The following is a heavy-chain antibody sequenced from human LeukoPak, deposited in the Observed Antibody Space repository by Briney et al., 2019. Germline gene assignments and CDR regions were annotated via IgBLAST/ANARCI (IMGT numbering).Heavy chain of an antibody. CDR1: GFTFSSYA. CDR3: ARGTAAVANFDY. Sequence: PGGSLRLSCAASGFTFSSYAMSWVRQAPGKGLEWVSSISVSGADTYDADSVKGRFTISRDKSKNTVYLQMNSLRAEDTAVYYCARGTAAVANFDYWGQGSLVTVS. D-gene: IGHD6-13*01. V-gene: IGHV3-23*01. J-gene: IGHJ4*02. CDR2: ISVSGADT.